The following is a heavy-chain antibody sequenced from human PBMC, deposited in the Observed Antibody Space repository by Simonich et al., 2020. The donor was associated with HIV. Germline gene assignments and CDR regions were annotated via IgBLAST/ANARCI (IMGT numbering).Heavy chain of an antibody. V-gene: IGHV3-15*01. CDR2: IKSKTDGEKT. Sequence: EVQLVESGGGLVKPGGSLRLSCAASGFTFSNAWMSWVRQAPGKGLEWVGRIKSKTDGEKTDYAAPVKGRFTSSRDNSKNTLYLQMNSLKTEDTAVYYCTTDYSYTSVLLWFGEFWGQGTLVTVSS. CDR1: GFTFSNAW. D-gene: IGHD3-10*01. CDR3: TTDYSYTSVLLWFGEF. J-gene: IGHJ4*02.